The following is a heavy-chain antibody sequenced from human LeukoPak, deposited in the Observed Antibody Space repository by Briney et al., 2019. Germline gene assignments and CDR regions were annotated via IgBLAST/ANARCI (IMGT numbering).Heavy chain of an antibody. V-gene: IGHV4-59*01. Sequence: SETLSLTCTVSGDSITSYYWSWVRQPPGKGLEWIGYIYYTGSTNYNPSLKSRVTMSVDTSKNQFSLKLTSVTAADTALYYCARLDYDSSVYHPYNWFDPWDQGILVTVSS. D-gene: IGHD3-22*01. CDR3: ARLDYDSSVYHPYNWFDP. CDR1: GDSITSYY. CDR2: IYYTGST. J-gene: IGHJ5*02.